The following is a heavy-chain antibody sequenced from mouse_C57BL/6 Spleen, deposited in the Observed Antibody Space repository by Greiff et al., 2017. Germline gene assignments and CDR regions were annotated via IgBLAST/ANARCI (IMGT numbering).Heavy chain of an antibody. V-gene: IGHV14-3*01. D-gene: IGHD2-3*01. Sequence: VQLQQSVAELVRPGASVKLSCTASGFNIKNTYMHWVKQRPEQGLEWIGRIDPANGNTKYAPKFQGKDTITADTSSNTAYLQLSSLTSEDTAIYYCASQIYDGYYGYAMDYWGQGTSVTVSS. CDR3: ASQIYDGYYGYAMDY. CDR1: GFNIKNTY. J-gene: IGHJ4*01. CDR2: IDPANGNT.